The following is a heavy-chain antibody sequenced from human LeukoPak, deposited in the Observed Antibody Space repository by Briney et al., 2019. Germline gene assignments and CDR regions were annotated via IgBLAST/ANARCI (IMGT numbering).Heavy chain of an antibody. D-gene: IGHD3-9*01. V-gene: IGHV3-64*01. Sequence: GGSLRLSCAASGFTFSIYAMYWVRQAPGKGLEYVSAISSNGRSTYYANSVKGRFTISRDNSKNTLYLQMGSLRAEDMAVYYCARGYVLRYFDWLERARLRVLSNWFDPWGQGTLVTVSS. CDR1: GFTFSIYA. CDR3: ARGYVLRYFDWLERARLRVLSNWFDP. CDR2: ISSNGRST. J-gene: IGHJ5*02.